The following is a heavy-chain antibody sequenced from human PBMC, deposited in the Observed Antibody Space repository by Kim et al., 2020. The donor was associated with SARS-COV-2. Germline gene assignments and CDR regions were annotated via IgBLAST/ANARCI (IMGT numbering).Heavy chain of an antibody. CDR3: AKDIGTGTGLWYGMDV. CDR2: ISWNSGSI. Sequence: GGSLRLSCAASGFTFDDYAMHWVRQAPGKGLEWVSGISWNSGSIGYADSVKGRFTISRDNAKNSLYLQMNSLRAEDTALYYCAKDIGTGTGLWYGMDVWGQGTTVTVSS. D-gene: IGHD1-1*01. V-gene: IGHV3-9*01. CDR1: GFTFDDYA. J-gene: IGHJ6*02.